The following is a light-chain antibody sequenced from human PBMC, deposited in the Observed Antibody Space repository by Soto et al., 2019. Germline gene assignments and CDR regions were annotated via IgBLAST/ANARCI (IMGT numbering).Light chain of an antibody. Sequence: SYELTQSPSVSVAPGQTARIACGGNVIGSKSVHWYQRKPGQAPVLVVYNDGDRPSGIPERFSGSNSGNTATLTISSVAAGDEADYYCQVWDVDSDHVVFGGGTKVTGL. CDR3: QVWDVDSDHVV. CDR2: NDG. J-gene: IGLJ3*02. CDR1: VIGSKS. V-gene: IGLV3-21*02.